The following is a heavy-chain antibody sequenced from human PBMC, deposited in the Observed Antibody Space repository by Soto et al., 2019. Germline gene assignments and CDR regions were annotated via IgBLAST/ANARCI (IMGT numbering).Heavy chain of an antibody. CDR2: IKSDGTTT. V-gene: IGHV3-74*01. D-gene: IGHD3-3*02. J-gene: IGHJ3*02. CDR3: THFTI. Sequence: EVPVIQSGGGLVQPGGFLRLSCEGSGFTLDNNWMHWVRQAPGKGLEWVSLIKSDGTTTNYADSVKGRFTVSRDNARNTLYLHMNSLRVEDTAIYYCTHFTIWGQGIPVTVSS. CDR1: GFTLDNNW.